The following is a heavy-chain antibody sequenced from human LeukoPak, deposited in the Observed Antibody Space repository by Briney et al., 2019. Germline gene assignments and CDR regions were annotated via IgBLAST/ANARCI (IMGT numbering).Heavy chain of an antibody. CDR3: ARERNFYYFDY. J-gene: IGHJ4*02. CDR2: ITGDCNYI. CDR1: GFTFSSYT. D-gene: IGHD3-3*01. V-gene: IGHV3-21*01. Sequence: SGGSLRLSCAASGFTFSSYTMTWVRQAPGKGLEWVSSITGDCNYIFYADSVKGRFTISRDNAQNSLFLELNSLRGEGTAVYYCARERNFYYFDYWGQGALVTVSS.